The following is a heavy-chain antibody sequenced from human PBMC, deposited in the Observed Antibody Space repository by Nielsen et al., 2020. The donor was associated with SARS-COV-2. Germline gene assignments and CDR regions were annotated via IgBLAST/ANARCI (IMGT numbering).Heavy chain of an antibody. Sequence: SVKVSCKASGGTFSGYAISWVRQAPGQGLEWMGGIIPIFGTANYAQKFQGRVTITADKSTSTAYMELSSLRSEDTAVYYCARDRSYYYDPEVGGAFDIWGQGTMVTVSS. CDR1: GGTFSGYA. CDR2: IIPIFGTA. CDR3: ARDRSYYYDPEVGGAFDI. J-gene: IGHJ3*02. D-gene: IGHD3-22*01. V-gene: IGHV1-69*06.